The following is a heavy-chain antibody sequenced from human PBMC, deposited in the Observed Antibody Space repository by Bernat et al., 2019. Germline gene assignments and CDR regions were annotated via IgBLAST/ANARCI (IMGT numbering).Heavy chain of an antibody. Sequence: QVQLVESGGGVVQPGRSLRLSCAASGFTFISYGFHWVRQAPGKGLEWVALIWYDGSKKNYADSVKGRFTISRDSSKNTLYLQMNSLRAEDTAVYHCARDLGNFDSGGSYFDYWGQGTLVTVSS. CDR1: GFTFISYG. J-gene: IGHJ4*02. CDR3: ARDLGNFDSGGSYFDY. D-gene: IGHD2-15*01. V-gene: IGHV3-33*01. CDR2: IWYDGSKK.